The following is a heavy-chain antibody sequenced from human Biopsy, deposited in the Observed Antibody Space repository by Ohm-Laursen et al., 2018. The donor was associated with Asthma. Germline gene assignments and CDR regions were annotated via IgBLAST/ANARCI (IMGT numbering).Heavy chain of an antibody. V-gene: IGHV3-30*18. CDR2: ISFDGSNK. J-gene: IGHJ4*02. Sequence: SLRLSCAASGFTFSEHGMHWVRQAPGKGLDWVAVISFDGSNKNYTDSVKGRFTISRDNSRNTLHLQMNSLRAEDTAVYYCAKDVFPGWELRRGPDYWGQGTLVTVSS. CDR3: AKDVFPGWELRRGPDY. D-gene: IGHD1-26*01. CDR1: GFTFSEHG.